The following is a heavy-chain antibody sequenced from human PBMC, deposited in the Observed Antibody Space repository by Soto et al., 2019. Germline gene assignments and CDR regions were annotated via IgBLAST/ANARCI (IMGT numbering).Heavy chain of an antibody. CDR1: GFTFSSYA. J-gene: IGHJ6*02. Sequence: QVQLVESGGGVVQPGRSLRLSCAASGFTFSSYAMHWVRQAPGKGLEWVAVISYDGSNKYYADSVKGRFTISRDNSKNTLYLQMNSLRAEDTAVYYCARDDHYDSSGYGMDVWGQGTTVTVSS. D-gene: IGHD3-22*01. CDR2: ISYDGSNK. V-gene: IGHV3-30-3*01. CDR3: ARDDHYDSSGYGMDV.